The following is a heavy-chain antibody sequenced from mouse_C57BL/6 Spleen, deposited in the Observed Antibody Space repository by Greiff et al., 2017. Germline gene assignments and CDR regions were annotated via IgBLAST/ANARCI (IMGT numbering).Heavy chain of an antibody. D-gene: IGHD3-3*01. CDR2: IYPGSGNN. V-gene: IGHV1-66*01. J-gene: IGHJ4*01. CDR1: GYSFTSYS. Sequence: VQLQQSGPELVQPGASVKISCKASGYSFTSYSIHWVKQRPGQGLEWIGWIYPGSGNNKYNEKFKGKATLTADTSSSTAYMQLRSLTSEDAAVDYCERGAGPDAMDYWGQGTSVTVSS. CDR3: ERGAGPDAMDY.